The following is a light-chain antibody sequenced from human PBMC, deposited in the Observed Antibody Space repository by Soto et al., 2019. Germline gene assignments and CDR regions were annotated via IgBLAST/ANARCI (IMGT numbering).Light chain of an antibody. Sequence: LAQPPSASGSPGQSVAISCTGTSSDIGAYNYVSWYQQHPGKVPKLIIYEVTNRPSGVPDRFSASKSGNTASLTVSGLQAEDEADYYCSSHGGANNFYLFGTGTKVTVL. CDR3: SSHGGANNFYL. J-gene: IGLJ1*01. CDR1: SSDIGAYNY. V-gene: IGLV2-8*01. CDR2: EVT.